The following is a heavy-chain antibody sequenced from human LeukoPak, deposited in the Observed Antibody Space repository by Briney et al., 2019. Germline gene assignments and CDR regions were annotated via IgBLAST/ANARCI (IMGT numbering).Heavy chain of an antibody. CDR2: ISGSGGST. V-gene: IGHV3-23*01. Sequence: GGSLRLSCAASGFTFSSYAMSWVRQAPGKGLEWVSAISGSGGSTYYADSVKGRFNIFRDHAKTSLYLQMDSLRAEDTAVYYCARDSYDSSGYLDYWGQGTLVTVSS. CDR1: GFTFSSYA. J-gene: IGHJ4*02. CDR3: ARDSYDSSGYLDY. D-gene: IGHD3-22*01.